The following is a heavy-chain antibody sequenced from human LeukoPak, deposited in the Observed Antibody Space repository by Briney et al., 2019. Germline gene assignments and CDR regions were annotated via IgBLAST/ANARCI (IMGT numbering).Heavy chain of an antibody. V-gene: IGHV1-69*04. CDR2: VIPILGIA. J-gene: IGHJ4*02. D-gene: IGHD3-9*01. CDR1: GYTFTSYD. CDR3: ARPRYDILTGYYSQFDY. Sequence: SVKVSCKASGYTFTSYDINWVRQAPGQGLEWMGRVIPILGIANYAQKFQGRVTITADKSTSTAYMELSSLRSEDTAVYYCARPRYDILTGYYSQFDYWGQGTLVTVSS.